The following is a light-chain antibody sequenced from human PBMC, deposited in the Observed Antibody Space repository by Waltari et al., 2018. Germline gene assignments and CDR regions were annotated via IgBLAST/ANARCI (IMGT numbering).Light chain of an antibody. V-gene: IGKV4-1*01. J-gene: IGKJ2*01. CDR2: WAS. CDR1: QRVLYSSNNKNY. CDR3: QQYYGSPYT. Sequence: DIVMTQSPDSLAVSLRERATITCKSSQRVLYSSNNKNYLAWYQQKPGQSPKLLIYWASTRESGVPDRFRGSGAGTDFTLTISSLQAEDVAVYYCQQYYGSPYTFAQGTKLEIK.